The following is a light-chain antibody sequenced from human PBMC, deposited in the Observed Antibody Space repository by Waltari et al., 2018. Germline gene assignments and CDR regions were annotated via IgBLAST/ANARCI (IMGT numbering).Light chain of an antibody. CDR2: YKSDSDK. J-gene: IGLJ2*01. CDR1: RGINVGTYR. Sequence: QAVLTQPSSLSASPGASASLTCTLRRGINVGTYRIYWYQQTPWSPPQYLLRYKSDSDKQQGSGVPSRFSGSKDASANAGILLISGLQSEDEADYYCMIWHSSSVVFGGGTKLTVL. CDR3: MIWHSSSVV. V-gene: IGLV5-45*03.